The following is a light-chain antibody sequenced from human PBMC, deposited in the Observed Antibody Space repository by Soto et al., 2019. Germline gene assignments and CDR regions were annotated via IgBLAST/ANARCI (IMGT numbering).Light chain of an antibody. CDR1: QSLVYSDGDTY. J-gene: IGKJ1*01. CDR2: KVS. CDR3: MQGTHWPRT. V-gene: IGKV2-30*01. Sequence: VVMTQSPLSLPVTLGQPASISCRSSQSLVYSDGDTYLNRFQQRPGQSPRRLIYKVSNRDSGVPDRFSGSGSGTDFTLKISRVEAEDVGVYYCMQGTHWPRTFGQGTKVDIK.